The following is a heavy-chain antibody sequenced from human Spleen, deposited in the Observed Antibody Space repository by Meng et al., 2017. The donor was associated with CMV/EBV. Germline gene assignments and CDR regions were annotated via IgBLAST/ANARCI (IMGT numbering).Heavy chain of an antibody. CDR1: GYTFTGYY. D-gene: IGHD5-12*01. V-gene: IGHV1-2*02. Sequence: ASVKVSCKASGYTFTGYYMHWVRQAPGQGLEWMGWINSNSGDTNYAQKFQGRVTMTRDTSISTAYMELTSLRSEDTAVYYCARDTFGVATQEGDWFDPWGQGTLVTVSS. CDR2: INSNSGDT. J-gene: IGHJ5*02. CDR3: ARDTFGVATQEGDWFDP.